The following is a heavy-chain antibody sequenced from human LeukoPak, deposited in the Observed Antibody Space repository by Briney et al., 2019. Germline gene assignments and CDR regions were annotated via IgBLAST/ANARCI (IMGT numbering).Heavy chain of an antibody. CDR2: IYYSGST. D-gene: IGHD2-2*01. CDR1: GGSISSYY. Sequence: SETLSLTCTVSGGSISSYYWSWIRQPPGKGLEWIGYIYYSGSTNYNPSLKSRVTISVDTSKNQFSLKLSSVTAAGTAVYYCARHGHCSSTSCYWGSHYYGMDVWGQGTTVTVSS. CDR3: ARHGHCSSTSCYWGSHYYGMDV. J-gene: IGHJ6*02. V-gene: IGHV4-59*08.